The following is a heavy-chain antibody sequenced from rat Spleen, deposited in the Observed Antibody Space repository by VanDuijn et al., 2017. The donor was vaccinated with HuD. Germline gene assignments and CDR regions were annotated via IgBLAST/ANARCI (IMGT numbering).Heavy chain of an antibody. CDR2: IWSGGNT. J-gene: IGHJ2*01. V-gene: IGHV2S8*01. Sequence: QVQLKESGPGLVQPSRTLSLTCTVSGFPLTSYGLSWVSQPPGKGLEWIAAIWSGGNTYFNSVLRSRLSISRDTSKSQVLLRMNSLQTEDTAMYFCARSGLLQGAFDYWGQGVMVTVSS. CDR3: ARSGLLQGAFDY. CDR1: GFPLTSYG. D-gene: IGHD1-1*01.